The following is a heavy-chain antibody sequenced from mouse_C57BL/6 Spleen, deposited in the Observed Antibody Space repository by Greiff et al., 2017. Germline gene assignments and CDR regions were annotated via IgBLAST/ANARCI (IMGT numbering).Heavy chain of an antibody. Sequence: VQLKESGAELARPGASVKLSCKASGYTFTSYGISWVKQRTGQGLEWIGEIYPRSGNTYYNEKFKGKATLTADKSSSTAYMELRSLTSEDSAVYFCIYYYGSSPWYFDVWGTGTTVTVSS. D-gene: IGHD1-1*01. V-gene: IGHV1-81*01. CDR2: IYPRSGNT. CDR3: IYYYGSSPWYFDV. J-gene: IGHJ1*03. CDR1: GYTFTSYG.